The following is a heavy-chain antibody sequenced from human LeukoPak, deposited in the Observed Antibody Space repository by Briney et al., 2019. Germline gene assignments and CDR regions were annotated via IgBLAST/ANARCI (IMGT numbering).Heavy chain of an antibody. CDR1: GYTFTGYY. D-gene: IGHD6-13*01. J-gene: IGHJ6*03. Sequence: GASVKVSCKASGYTFTGYYIHWVRQAPGQGLEWMGWISAYNGNTNYAQKLQGRVTMTTDTSTSTAYKELRSLRSDDTAVYYCARDGGPSVSSWYGGGYYYYYMDVWGKGTTVTVSS. V-gene: IGHV1-18*04. CDR3: ARDGGPSVSSWYGGGYYYYYMDV. CDR2: ISAYNGNT.